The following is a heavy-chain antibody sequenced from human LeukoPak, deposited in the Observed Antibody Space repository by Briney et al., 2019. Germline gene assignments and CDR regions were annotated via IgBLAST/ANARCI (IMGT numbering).Heavy chain of an antibody. V-gene: IGHV3-30*03. CDR1: GFTFSSYG. D-gene: IGHD1-26*01. Sequence: GSLRLSCAASGFTFSSYGMHWVRQAPGKGLEWVAVISYDGSNKYYADSVKGRFTISRDNSKNTLYLQMNSLRAEDTAVYYCARVRWERGRYFDYWGQGTLVTVSS. CDR2: ISYDGSNK. J-gene: IGHJ4*02. CDR3: ARVRWERGRYFDY.